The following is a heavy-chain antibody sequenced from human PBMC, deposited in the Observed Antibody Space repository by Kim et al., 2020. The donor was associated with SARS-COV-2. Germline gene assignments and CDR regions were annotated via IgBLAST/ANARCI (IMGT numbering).Heavy chain of an antibody. CDR1: GGSFSGYY. Sequence: SETLSLTCAVYGGSFSGYYWSWIRQPPGKGLEWIGEINHSGSTNYNPSLKSRVTISVDTSKNQFSLKLSSVTAADTAVYYCARGAPYSSSWTAYYYMDVWGKGTTVTVSS. CDR3: ARGAPYSSSWTAYYYMDV. CDR2: INHSGST. J-gene: IGHJ6*03. V-gene: IGHV4-34*01. D-gene: IGHD6-13*01.